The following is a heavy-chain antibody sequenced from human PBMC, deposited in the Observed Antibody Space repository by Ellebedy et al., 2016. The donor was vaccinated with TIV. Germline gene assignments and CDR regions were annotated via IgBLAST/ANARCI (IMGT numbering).Heavy chain of an antibody. CDR3: ARGGHYYDSSGYLNMAFDI. V-gene: IGHV1-8*01. J-gene: IGHJ3*02. CDR1: GYTFTSYD. Sequence: ASVKVSCKASGYTFTSYDINWVRQATGQGLEWMGWMNPNSGNTGYAQKFQGRVTMTRSTSITTAYMELSSLRSEDTAVYYCARGGHYYDSSGYLNMAFDIWGQGTMVTVSS. CDR2: MNPNSGNT. D-gene: IGHD3-22*01.